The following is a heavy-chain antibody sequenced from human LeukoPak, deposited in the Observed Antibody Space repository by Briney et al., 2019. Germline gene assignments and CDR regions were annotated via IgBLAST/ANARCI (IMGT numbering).Heavy chain of an antibody. CDR1: GGSFSGYY. D-gene: IGHD1-26*01. J-gene: IGHJ6*03. V-gene: IGHV4-34*01. CDR3: AGDSGSYTLYYYYYYMDV. CDR2: INHSGST. Sequence: SETLSLTCAVYGGSFSGYYWSWIRQPPGKGLEWIGEINHSGSTNYNPSLKSRVTISVDTSKNQFSLKLSSVTAADTAVYYCAGDSGSYTLYYYYYYMDVWGKGTTVTVSS.